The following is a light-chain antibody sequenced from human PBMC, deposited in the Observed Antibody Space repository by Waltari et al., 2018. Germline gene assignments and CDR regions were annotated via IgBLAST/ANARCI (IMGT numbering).Light chain of an antibody. CDR1: HGISNN. CDR2: KAA. Sequence: DSQLTQSRSPLSESVGDRVTINCQASHGISNNLAWYQQKAGKVPKLLIYKAATLQSGVPSRFSGSGSGTDFTLTISSLQPEDFATYYCQQGYLIPWTFGQGTKVEIK. J-gene: IGKJ1*01. CDR3: QQGYLIPWT. V-gene: IGKV1-9*01.